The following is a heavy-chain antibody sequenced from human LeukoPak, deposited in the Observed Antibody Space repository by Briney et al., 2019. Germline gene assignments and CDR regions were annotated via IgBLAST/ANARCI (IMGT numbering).Heavy chain of an antibody. V-gene: IGHV3-21*01. Sequence: GGSLRLSCAASGFTFSSYIMNWVRQAPGKGLEWVASISSSSSYIYYADSVKGRFTIFRDNAKNSLYLQMNGLRAEETAVYYCARHRDTATGDYWGQGTLVTVSS. CDR3: ARHRDTATGDY. CDR2: ISSSSSYI. J-gene: IGHJ4*02. D-gene: IGHD5-18*01. CDR1: GFTFSSYI.